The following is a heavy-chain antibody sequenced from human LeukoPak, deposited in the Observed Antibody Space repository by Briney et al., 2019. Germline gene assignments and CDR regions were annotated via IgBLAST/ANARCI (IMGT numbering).Heavy chain of an antibody. CDR3: ARCHYDSSGYYYYYYYYGMDV. V-gene: IGHV1-18*01. J-gene: IGHJ6*02. CDR1: GYTFTSYG. Sequence: APVKVSCKASGYTFTSYGISWVRQAPGQGLEWMGWISAYNGNTNYAQKLQGRVTMTTDTSTSTAYMELRSLRSDDTAVYYCARCHYDSSGYYYYYYYYGMDVWGQGTTVTVSS. CDR2: ISAYNGNT. D-gene: IGHD3-22*01.